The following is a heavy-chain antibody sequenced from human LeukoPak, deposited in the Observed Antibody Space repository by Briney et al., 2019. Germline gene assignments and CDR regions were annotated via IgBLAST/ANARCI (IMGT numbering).Heavy chain of an antibody. J-gene: IGHJ4*02. CDR2: IRSKANSYAT. V-gene: IGHV3-73*01. D-gene: IGHD3-10*01. CDR3: TTIDTMIRGVPFDY. Sequence: GGSLRLSCAASGFTFSGSAMHGVRQASGKGLEWVGCIRSKANSYATAYAASVKGRFTISRDDSKNTAYLQMNSLKTEDTAVYYCTTIDTMIRGVPFDYWGQGTLVTVSS. CDR1: GFTFSGSA.